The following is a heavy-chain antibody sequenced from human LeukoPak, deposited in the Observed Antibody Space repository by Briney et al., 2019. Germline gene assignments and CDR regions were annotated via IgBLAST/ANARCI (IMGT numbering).Heavy chain of an antibody. CDR3: ARGVAARPLDY. V-gene: IGHV3-23*01. D-gene: IGHD6-6*01. Sequence: GGSLRLSCAASGFTFSSYAMSWVRQAPGKGLEWVSAISGSGDNTYYADSVRGRFTISRDNSKNTLYLQMNSLRAGHTAVYYCARGVAARPLDYWGQGTLVTVSS. J-gene: IGHJ4*02. CDR2: ISGSGDNT. CDR1: GFTFSSYA.